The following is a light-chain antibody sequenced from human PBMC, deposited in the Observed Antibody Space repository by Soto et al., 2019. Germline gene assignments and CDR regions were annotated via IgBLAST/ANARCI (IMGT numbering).Light chain of an antibody. CDR1: QSVLYSSNNKNY. CDR2: WAS. Sequence: DIVMTQSPDSLTVSLGERATINCKSSQSVLYSSNNKNYLAWYQQKPGQPPKLLIYWASTRESGVPDRFSGSGSGTDFTLPISTLQAEDGAVYYCQKYYTTPRTFGQGTKVEIK. CDR3: QKYYTTPRT. J-gene: IGKJ1*01. V-gene: IGKV4-1*01.